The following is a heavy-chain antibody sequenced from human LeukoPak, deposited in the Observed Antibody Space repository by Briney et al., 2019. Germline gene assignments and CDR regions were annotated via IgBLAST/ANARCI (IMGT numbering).Heavy chain of an antibody. V-gene: IGHV1-18*01. J-gene: IGHJ4*02. Sequence: ASVKVSCKASAYTFASYGISWVRQAPGQGLEWMGWISTYNGNTNYAQKFQGRVTMTTDTSTSTAYMELRSLRSDDTAIYYCARDHEYSSGWVDYWGQGTLVTVSS. D-gene: IGHD6-19*01. CDR3: ARDHEYSSGWVDY. CDR1: AYTFASYG. CDR2: ISTYNGNT.